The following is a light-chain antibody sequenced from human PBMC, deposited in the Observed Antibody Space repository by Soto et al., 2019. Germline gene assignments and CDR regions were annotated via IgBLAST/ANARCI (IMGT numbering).Light chain of an antibody. V-gene: IGLV1-40*01. Sequence: QSVLTQPPSVSGAPGQRVTISCTGSSSNIGAGYDVHWYRQLPGTAPKLLIYGNSNRPSGVPDRFSGSKSGTSASLAITGLQAEDEADSYCQSYDSSLSGVVFGGGTKLTVL. CDR1: SSNIGAGYD. CDR2: GNS. J-gene: IGLJ2*01. CDR3: QSYDSSLSGVV.